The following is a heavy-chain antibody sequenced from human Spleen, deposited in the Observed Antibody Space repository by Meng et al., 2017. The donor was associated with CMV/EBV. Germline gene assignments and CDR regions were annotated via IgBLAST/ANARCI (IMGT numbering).Heavy chain of an antibody. CDR2: INPSGGTT. V-gene: IGHV1-46*01. J-gene: IGHJ5*02. Sequence: ASVKVSCKASGYTFTAYYMHWVRQAPGQGLEWMGLINPSGGTTSYAQKFQGRLTLTRYTSTSTVYMELSSLRSEDTALYYCAREWEPPGWFDPWGQGTLVTVSS. CDR1: GYTFTAYY. D-gene: IGHD1-26*01. CDR3: AREWEPPGWFDP.